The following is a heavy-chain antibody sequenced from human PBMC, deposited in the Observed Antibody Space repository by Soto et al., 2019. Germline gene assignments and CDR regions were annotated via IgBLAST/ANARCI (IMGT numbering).Heavy chain of an antibody. CDR2: ISWNSGSI. CDR3: AKDMASYYDILTGYYPRDYYYYGMDV. V-gene: IGHV3-9*01. J-gene: IGHJ6*02. D-gene: IGHD3-9*01. Sequence: EVQLVESGGGLVQPGRSLRLSCAASGFTFDDYAMHWVQQAPGKGLEWVSGISWNSGSIGYADSVKGRFTISRDNAKNSLYLQMNSLRAEDTALYYCAKDMASYYDILTGYYPRDYYYYGMDVWGQGTTVTVSS. CDR1: GFTFDDYA.